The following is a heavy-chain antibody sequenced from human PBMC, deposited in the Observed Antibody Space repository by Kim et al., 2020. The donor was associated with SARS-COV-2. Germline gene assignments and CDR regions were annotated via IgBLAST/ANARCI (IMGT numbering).Heavy chain of an antibody. CDR1: GFTFSSYN. J-gene: IGHJ3*02. Sequence: GGSLRLSCAASGFTFSSYNMNWVRRAPGKGLEWVSYISSSSSTKFYADSVKGRFTISRDNAKNSLYLQMNSLRDEDTAVYYCARDPSRDGYNDAFDIWGQGTMVTVSS. D-gene: IGHD5-12*01. CDR2: ISSSSSTK. V-gene: IGHV3-48*02. CDR3: ARDPSRDGYNDAFDI.